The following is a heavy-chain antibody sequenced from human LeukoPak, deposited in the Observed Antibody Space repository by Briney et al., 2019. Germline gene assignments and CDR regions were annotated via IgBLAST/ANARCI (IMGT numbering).Heavy chain of an antibody. D-gene: IGHD1-26*01. Sequence: PSETLSLTCTVSGGSISSYYWSWIRQPPGKGLEWIGYIYYSGSTNYNPSLKSRVTISVDTSKNQCSLKLSSVTAADTAVYYCARVGAISGEGDYWGQGTLVTVSS. CDR2: IYYSGST. CDR1: GGSISSYY. J-gene: IGHJ4*02. V-gene: IGHV4-59*08. CDR3: ARVGAISGEGDY.